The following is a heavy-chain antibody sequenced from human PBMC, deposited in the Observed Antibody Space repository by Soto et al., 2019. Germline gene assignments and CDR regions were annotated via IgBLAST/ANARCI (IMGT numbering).Heavy chain of an antibody. CDR2: MNPNSGNT. CDR3: AMEWRTTKYGGYGHYYYGMDV. J-gene: IGHJ6*02. D-gene: IGHD5-12*01. CDR1: GYTFTSYD. Sequence: ASVKVSCKASGYTFTSYDINWVRQATGQGXEWMGWMNPNSGNTGYAQKFQGRVTMTRNTSISTAYMELSSLRSEDTAVYYCAMEWRTTKYGGYGHYYYGMDVWGQGSTVTVSS. V-gene: IGHV1-8*01.